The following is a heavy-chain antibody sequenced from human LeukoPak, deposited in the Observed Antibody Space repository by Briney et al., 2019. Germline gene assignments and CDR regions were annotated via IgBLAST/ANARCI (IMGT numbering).Heavy chain of an antibody. Sequence: GGSLRLSCAASGFTFSSYGMHWVRQAPGKGLEWVAVISYDGSNKYYADSVKGRFTISRDNSKNTLYLQMNSLRAEDTAVYYCAKDKWLEYYFDYWGQGILVTVSS. D-gene: IGHD3-22*01. CDR3: AKDKWLEYYFDY. CDR2: ISYDGSNK. J-gene: IGHJ4*02. V-gene: IGHV3-30*18. CDR1: GFTFSSYG.